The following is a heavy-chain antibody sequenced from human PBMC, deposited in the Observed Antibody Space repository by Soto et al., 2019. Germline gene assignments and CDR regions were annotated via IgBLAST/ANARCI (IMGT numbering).Heavy chain of an antibody. CDR3: ATGSGSQRGVYYYYGMDV. CDR2: FDPEDGET. D-gene: IGHD1-26*01. Sequence: VASVKVSCKVSGYTLTELSMHWVRQAPGKGLEWMGGFDPEDGETIYAQKFQGRVTMTEDTSTDTAYMELSSLRSEDTAVYYCATGSGSQRGVYYYYGMDVWGQGTTVTVS. J-gene: IGHJ6*02. V-gene: IGHV1-24*01. CDR1: GYTLTELS.